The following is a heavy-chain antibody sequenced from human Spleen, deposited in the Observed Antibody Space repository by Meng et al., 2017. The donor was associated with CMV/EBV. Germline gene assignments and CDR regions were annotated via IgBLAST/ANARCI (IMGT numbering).Heavy chain of an antibody. J-gene: IGHJ6*02. CDR2: ISWDGGST. Sequence: GGSLRLSCATSGFIFDDYAMHWVRQAPGKGLEWVSLISWDGGSTYYADSVKGRFTISRDNSKNSLYLQMNSLRTEDTALYYCAKDSWRYDFWSGYDYGMDVWGQGTTVTVSS. D-gene: IGHD3-3*01. CDR3: AKDSWRYDFWSGYDYGMDV. V-gene: IGHV3-43*01. CDR1: GFIFDDYA.